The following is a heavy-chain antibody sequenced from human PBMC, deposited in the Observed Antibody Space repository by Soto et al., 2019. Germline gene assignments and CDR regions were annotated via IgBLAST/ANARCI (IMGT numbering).Heavy chain of an antibody. V-gene: IGHV3-48*03. D-gene: IGHD3-9*01. CDR3: ARDGDYDILTGPLY. Sequence: GGSLRLSCAASGFTFSSYEMNWVRQAPGKGLEWVSYISSSGSTIYYADSVKGRFTIPRDNAKNSLYLQMNSLRAEDTAVYYCARDGDYDILTGPLYWGQGTLVTVSS. CDR1: GFTFSSYE. CDR2: ISSSGSTI. J-gene: IGHJ4*02.